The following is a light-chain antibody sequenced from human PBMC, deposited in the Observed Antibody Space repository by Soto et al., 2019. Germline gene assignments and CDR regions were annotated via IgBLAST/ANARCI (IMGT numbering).Light chain of an antibody. CDR2: EVS. Sequence: DIVMTQTPLSSPVTLGQPASISCWSSQSLLHTDGKTYLHWYMQKPGQTPRLLIYEVSTRFSGVPDRISGSGSKTDFTLKISRVEADDVGVYYCLQTLQPIFSFGPGTKVDIK. J-gene: IGKJ3*01. V-gene: IGKV2D-29*01. CDR3: LQTLQPIFS. CDR1: QSLLHTDGKTY.